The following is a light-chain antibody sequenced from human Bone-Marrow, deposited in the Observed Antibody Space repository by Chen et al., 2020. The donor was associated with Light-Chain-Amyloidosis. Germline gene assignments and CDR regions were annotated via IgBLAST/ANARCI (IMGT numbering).Light chain of an antibody. CDR3: SSYTITNTLV. Sequence: QSALTQPASVSGFPGQAITISSTGTSSDVGGDNHVSWYQQHPEKAPKLMIYEVTNRPSWLPYRFSGAKSDNTASLTISGLQTEDEADYFCSSYTITNTLVFGSGTRVTVL. V-gene: IGLV2-14*01. CDR2: EVT. CDR1: SSDVGGDNH. J-gene: IGLJ1*01.